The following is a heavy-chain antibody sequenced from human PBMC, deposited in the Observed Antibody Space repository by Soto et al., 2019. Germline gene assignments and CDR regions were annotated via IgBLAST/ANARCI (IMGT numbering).Heavy chain of an antibody. J-gene: IGHJ6*03. CDR1: GFTFSSYG. Sequence: QVQLVESGGGVVQPGRSLRLSCAASGFTFSSYGMHWVRQAPGKGLEWVAVIWYDGSNKYYADSVKGRFTISRDNSKNTLYLQMNSLRAEDTAVYCCAREGVPAAIYYYYMDVWGKGTTVTVSS. D-gene: IGHD2-2*01. CDR3: AREGVPAAIYYYYMDV. CDR2: IWYDGSNK. V-gene: IGHV3-33*01.